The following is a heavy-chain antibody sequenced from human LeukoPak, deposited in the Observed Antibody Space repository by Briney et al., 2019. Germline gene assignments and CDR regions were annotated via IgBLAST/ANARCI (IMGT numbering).Heavy chain of an antibody. Sequence: PSETLCLTCTVSGGSISSSGYYWVSIRQPPGKGLEWIGSIYYSGRTYYNPSLKSRATISVYTSKNQFSLKLSSVTAANTAIYYCARRHISAIIAPARGQGTLVTVSS. D-gene: IGHD5-24*01. J-gene: IGHJ4*02. CDR3: ARRHISAIIAPA. CDR1: GGSISSSGYY. CDR2: IYYSGRT. V-gene: IGHV4-39*01.